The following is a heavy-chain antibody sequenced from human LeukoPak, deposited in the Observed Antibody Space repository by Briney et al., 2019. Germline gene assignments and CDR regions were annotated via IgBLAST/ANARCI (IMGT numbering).Heavy chain of an antibody. J-gene: IGHJ2*01. CDR3: ARELVSSGTGYFDL. V-gene: IGHV3-23*01. CDR2: ITGSSTWT. CDR1: GFTVITND. Sequence: GGSLRLSCAASGFTVITNDMTWVRQAPGKGLQWVSGITGSSTWTYYAASVKGRFTVSRDNSQNTLHLQMNSLRADDTAVYYCARELVSSGTGYFDLWGRGTLVTVSS. D-gene: IGHD3-10*02.